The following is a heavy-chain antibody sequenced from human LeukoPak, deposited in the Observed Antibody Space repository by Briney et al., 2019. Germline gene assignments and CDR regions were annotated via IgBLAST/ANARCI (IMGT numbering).Heavy chain of an antibody. CDR2: ISSSSSYI. D-gene: IGHD3-22*01. V-gene: IGHV3-21*01. CDR3: TRFLFYYDSSGYYDYFDY. J-gene: IGHJ4*02. CDR1: GFTFISYS. Sequence: GGSLRLSCAASGFTFISYSMNWVRQAPGKGLEWVSSISSSSSYIYYADSVKGRFTISRDNAKNSLYLQMNSLRAEDTAVYYCTRFLFYYDSSGYYDYFDYWGQGTLVTVSS.